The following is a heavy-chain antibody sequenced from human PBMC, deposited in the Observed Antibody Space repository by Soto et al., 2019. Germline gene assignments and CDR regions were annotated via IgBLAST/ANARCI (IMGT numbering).Heavy chain of an antibody. CDR3: ARDHLRWAGWGGPYYYYYGMDV. CDR1: GFTFSSYA. D-gene: IGHD3-16*01. V-gene: IGHV3-30-3*01. J-gene: IGHJ6*02. Sequence: GGSLRLSCAASGFTFSSYAMHWVRQAPGKGLEWVAVISYDGSNKYYADSVKGRFTISRDNSKNTLYLQMNRLRAEDTAVYYCARDHLRWAGWGGPYYYYYGMDVWGQGTTVTVSS. CDR2: ISYDGSNK.